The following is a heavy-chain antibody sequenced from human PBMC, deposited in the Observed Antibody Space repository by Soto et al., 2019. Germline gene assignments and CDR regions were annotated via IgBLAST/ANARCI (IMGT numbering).Heavy chain of an antibody. CDR2: IRSKANSYAT. V-gene: IGHV3-73*02. Sequence: EVQLVESGGGLVQPGGSLKLSCAASGFTFSGSAMHWVRQASGKGLEWVGRIRSKANSYATAYAASVKGRFTISRDDSKNTAYLQLNSLKTEDTAVYYCVRDFDYWGQGTLVTVSS. CDR1: GFTFSGSA. CDR3: VRDFDY. J-gene: IGHJ4*02.